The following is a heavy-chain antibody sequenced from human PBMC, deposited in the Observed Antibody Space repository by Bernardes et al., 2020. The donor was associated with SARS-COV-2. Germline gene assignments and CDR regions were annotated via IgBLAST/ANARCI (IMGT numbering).Heavy chain of an antibody. CDR1: GYTLTELS. CDR3: ATGMGKGIADRVGWFDP. Sequence: ASVKASCKVSGYTLTELSMHWVRQAPGKGLEWMGGFDPEDGETIYAQKFQGRVTMTEDTSTDTAYMELSSLRSEDTAVYYCATGMGKGIADRVGWFDPWGQGTLVTVSS. V-gene: IGHV1-24*01. J-gene: IGHJ5*02. CDR2: FDPEDGET. D-gene: IGHD6-13*01.